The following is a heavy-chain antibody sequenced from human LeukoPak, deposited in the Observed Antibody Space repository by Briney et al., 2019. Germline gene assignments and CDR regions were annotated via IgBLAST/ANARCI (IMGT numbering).Heavy chain of an antibody. CDR3: ARHPGVVANPYDYYYGMDV. CDR2: IYYSGST. J-gene: IGHJ6*02. V-gene: IGHV4-59*08. D-gene: IGHD2-15*01. Sequence: SETLSLTCTVSGGSISSYYWSWIRQPPGKGLEWIGYIYYSGSTNYNPSLKSRVTISVDTSKNQFSLKLSSVTAADTAVYYCARHPGVVANPYDYYYGMDVWGQGTTVTVSS. CDR1: GGSISSYY.